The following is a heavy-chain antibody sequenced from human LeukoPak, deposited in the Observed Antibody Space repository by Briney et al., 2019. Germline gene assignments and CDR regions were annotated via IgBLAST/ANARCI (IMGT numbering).Heavy chain of an antibody. CDR2: INPNSGGT. V-gene: IGHV1-2*02. J-gene: IGHJ3*02. CDR3: ARMYYYDSSGPLGI. D-gene: IGHD3-22*01. Sequence: GASVKVSCKASGYTFTSYAMNWVRQAPGQGLEWMGWINPNSGGTNYAQKFQGRVTMTRDTSISTAYMELSRLRSDDTAVYYCARMYYYDSSGPLGIWGQGTMVTVSS. CDR1: GYTFTSYA.